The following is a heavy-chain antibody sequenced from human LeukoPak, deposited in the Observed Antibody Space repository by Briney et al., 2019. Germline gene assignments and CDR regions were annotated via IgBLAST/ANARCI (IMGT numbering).Heavy chain of an antibody. CDR3: VRDRHTVAVAATLDY. CDR1: GYIFTGYY. J-gene: IGHJ4*02. D-gene: IGHD6-19*01. V-gene: IGHV1-2*02. Sequence: ASVKVSCKASGYIFTGYYIHWVRRAPGQGLEWMGWINPNRGGTNYAQKFQGRVTMTRDTSISTAYMELSRLRSDDTAVYYCVRDRHTVAVAATLDYWGQGTLVIASS. CDR2: INPNRGGT.